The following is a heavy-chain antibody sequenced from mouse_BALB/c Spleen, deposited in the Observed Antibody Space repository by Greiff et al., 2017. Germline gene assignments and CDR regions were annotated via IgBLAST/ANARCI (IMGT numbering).Heavy chain of an antibody. V-gene: IGHV3-2*02. Sequence: EVQLQESGPGLVKPSQSLSLTCTVTGYSITSDYAWNWIRQFPGNKLEWMGYISYSGSTSYNPSLKSRISITRDTSKNQFFLQLNSVTTEDTATYYCARYYRSWFAYWGQGTLVTVSA. CDR3: ARYYRSWFAY. D-gene: IGHD2-14*01. J-gene: IGHJ3*01. CDR2: ISYSGST. CDR1: GYSITSDYA.